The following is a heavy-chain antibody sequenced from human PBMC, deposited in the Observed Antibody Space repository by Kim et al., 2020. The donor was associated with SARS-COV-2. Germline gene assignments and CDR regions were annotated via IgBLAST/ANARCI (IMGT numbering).Heavy chain of an antibody. Sequence: GGSLRLSCAASGFTFSSYSMNWVRQAPGKGLEWVSFISSSSSYIYYADSVKGRFTISRDNAKNSLYLQMNSLRGEDTAVYYCARIYSGSYYVNFDYWGQGTLVSVSS. CDR1: GFTFSSYS. CDR2: ISSSSSYI. V-gene: IGHV3-21*01. CDR3: ARIYSGSYYVNFDY. J-gene: IGHJ4*02. D-gene: IGHD1-26*01.